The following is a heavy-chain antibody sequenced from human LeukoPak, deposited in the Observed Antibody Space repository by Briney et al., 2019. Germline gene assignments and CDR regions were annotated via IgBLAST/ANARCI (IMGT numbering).Heavy chain of an antibody. CDR3: ATPGYGSGSYYSPYFDY. D-gene: IGHD3-10*01. V-gene: IGHV1-24*01. Sequence: ASVKVSCKVSGYTLTELSMHWVRQAPGKGLEWMGGFDPEDGETIYAQKFQGRVTMTQDTSTDTAYMELSSLRSEDTAVYYCATPGYGSGSYYSPYFDYWGQGTLVTVSS. CDR1: GYTLTELS. CDR2: FDPEDGET. J-gene: IGHJ4*02.